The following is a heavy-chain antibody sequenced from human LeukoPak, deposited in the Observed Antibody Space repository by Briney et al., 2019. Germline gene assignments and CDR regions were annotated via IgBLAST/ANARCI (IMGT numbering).Heavy chain of an antibody. D-gene: IGHD2-2*01. CDR3: ARDPYYCSSTSCYVTGVQNYYYGMDV. J-gene: IGHJ6*02. V-gene: IGHV3-21*01. CDR2: ISSSSSYI. CDR1: GFTFSSYS. Sequence: GGSLRLSCAASGFTFSSYSMTWVRQAPGKGLEWVSSISSSSSYIYYADSVKGRFTISRDNAKNSLYLQMNSLRAEDTAVYYCARDPYYCSSTSCYVTGVQNYYYGMDVWGQGTTVTVSS.